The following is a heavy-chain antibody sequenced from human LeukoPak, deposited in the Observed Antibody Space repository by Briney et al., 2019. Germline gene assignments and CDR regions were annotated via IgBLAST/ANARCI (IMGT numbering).Heavy chain of an antibody. CDR2: IWNDGSNK. CDR3: ARPFSNYGWFDP. J-gene: IGHJ5*02. D-gene: IGHD4-11*01. V-gene: IGHV3-33*03. Sequence: GRSLRLSCTASGFTFSSYGMHWVRQAPGKGLEWVAVIWNDGSNKYYADSVKGRFTISKDNSKNTVYLRMNSLRAEDTAVYYCARPFSNYGWFDPWGQGTLVTVSS. CDR1: GFTFSSYG.